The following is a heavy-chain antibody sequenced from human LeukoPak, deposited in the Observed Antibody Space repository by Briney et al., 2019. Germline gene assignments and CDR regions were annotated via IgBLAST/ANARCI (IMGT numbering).Heavy chain of an antibody. J-gene: IGHJ3*02. D-gene: IGHD3-22*01. Sequence: GRSLRLSCAASGFTFDDYATHWVRQVPGKGLEWVSGITWNSDRKGYADSVKGRFTISRDNAKNSLYLQMSSLRAEDMALYYCAKAGGSGYYNDAFDIWGQGTMVTVSS. CDR1: GFTFDDYA. CDR2: ITWNSDRK. CDR3: AKAGGSGYYNDAFDI. V-gene: IGHV3-9*03.